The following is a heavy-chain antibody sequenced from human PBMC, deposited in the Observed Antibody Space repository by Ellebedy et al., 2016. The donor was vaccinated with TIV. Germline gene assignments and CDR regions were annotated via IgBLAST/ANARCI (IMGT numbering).Heavy chain of an antibody. CDR2: INHSGNT. V-gene: IGHV4-39*07. D-gene: IGHD2-2*01. Sequence: MPSETLSLTCTVSGGSFSSSNSYWGWIRQPPGKGLEWIGEINHSGNTNYTPSLKSRVTISIDTSKNQFSLKLSSVTAADTAVYYCARGVPSYTSCYVDYWGQGTLVTVSS. CDR1: GGSFSSSNSY. CDR3: ARGVPSYTSCYVDY. J-gene: IGHJ4*02.